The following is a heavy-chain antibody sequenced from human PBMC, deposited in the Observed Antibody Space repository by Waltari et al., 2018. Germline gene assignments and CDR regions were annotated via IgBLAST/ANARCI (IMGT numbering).Heavy chain of an antibody. V-gene: IGHV3-48*04. CDR1: GFTFSSYS. CDR3: ASLSPRMTTVTTTDY. CDR2: ISSSSSTI. J-gene: IGHJ4*02. D-gene: IGHD4-17*01. Sequence: EVQLVESGGGLVQPGGSLRLSCAASGFTFSSYSMNWVRQAPGKGLEWVSYISSSSSTIYYADSVKGRFTISRDNAKNSLYLQMNSLRAEDTAVYYCASLSPRMTTVTTTDYWGQGTLVTVSS.